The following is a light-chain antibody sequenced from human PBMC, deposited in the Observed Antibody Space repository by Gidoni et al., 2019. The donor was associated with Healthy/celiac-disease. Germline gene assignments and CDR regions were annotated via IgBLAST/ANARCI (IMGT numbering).Light chain of an antibody. Sequence: SYELTQPPSVSVSPGQTASITCSGDNLGDKYACWYQQKPGQVPVLVIYQDSTRPSWIPEGFSGSNSGNTATVTISGTQAMDEADYYCQAWDSSTAWVFGGGTKLTVL. J-gene: IGLJ3*02. V-gene: IGLV3-1*01. CDR2: QDS. CDR3: QAWDSSTAWV. CDR1: NLGDKY.